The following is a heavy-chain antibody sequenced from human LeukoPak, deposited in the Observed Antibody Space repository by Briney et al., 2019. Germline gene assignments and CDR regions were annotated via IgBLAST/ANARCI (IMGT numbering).Heavy chain of an antibody. Sequence: SETLSLTCTVSGGSISSSSYYWGWIRQPPGKGLEWIGSIYYSGSTYYNPSLESRVTVSVDTSENQFSLKLSSVTAADTAVYYCVRDRIAAAGTCDPWGQGTLVTVSS. CDR1: GGSISSSSYY. D-gene: IGHD6-13*01. CDR2: IYYSGST. CDR3: VRDRIAAAGTCDP. V-gene: IGHV4-39*07. J-gene: IGHJ5*02.